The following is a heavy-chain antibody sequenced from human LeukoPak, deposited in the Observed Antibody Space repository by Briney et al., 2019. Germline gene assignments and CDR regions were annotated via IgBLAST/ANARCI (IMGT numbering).Heavy chain of an antibody. CDR3: ARGSRIVGATRDFDY. CDR1: GYTFTIYA. J-gene: IGHJ4*02. CDR2: INADSGNT. Sequence: EASVKVSCKASGYTFTIYAMHWVRQAPGQRLEGMGGINADSGNTKYSQEFKGRVTITRATSASTAYMELSSLRSEDMAVYYCARGSRIVGATRDFDYWGQGTLVTVSS. D-gene: IGHD1-26*01. V-gene: IGHV1-3*03.